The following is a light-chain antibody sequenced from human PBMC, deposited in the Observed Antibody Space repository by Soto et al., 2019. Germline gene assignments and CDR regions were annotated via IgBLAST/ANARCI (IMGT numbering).Light chain of an antibody. V-gene: IGKV3-20*01. J-gene: IGKJ1*01. CDR1: QNLGTLY. Sequence: EIVLTQSPGTLSLSPGERGTLSCRVSQNLGTLYLAWFQQKSGQAPRLLIYSASRRATGIPGRFTGSGSGTDFTLTINRVEPEDFAVYFCQQYAGSPRTFGQGTKVDNK. CDR2: SAS. CDR3: QQYAGSPRT.